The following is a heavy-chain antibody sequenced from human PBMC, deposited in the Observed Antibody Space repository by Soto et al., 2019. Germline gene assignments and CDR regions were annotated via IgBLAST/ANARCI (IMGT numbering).Heavy chain of an antibody. CDR1: GFTFSNAW. J-gene: IGHJ6*02. Sequence: GGSLRLSCAASGFTFSNAWMSWVRQAPGKGLEWVGRIKSKTDGGTIDYAAPVKGRFTISRDGSKNTLYLQMNSLNTEDTVVYYCSTALCPFGYCSGGPDVWGQGTTVTVS. V-gene: IGHV3-15*01. CDR2: IKSKTDGGTI. D-gene: IGHD2-15*01. CDR3: STALCPFGYCSGGPDV.